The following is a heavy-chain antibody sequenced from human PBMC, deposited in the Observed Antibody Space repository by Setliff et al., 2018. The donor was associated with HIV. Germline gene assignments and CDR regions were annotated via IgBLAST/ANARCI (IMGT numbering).Heavy chain of an antibody. CDR3: ARSTTAD. Sequence: ASVKVSCKASGHPFSGYGISWVRQAPGQGLEWMGWISAYSGDTNYAQKFQGRLTMTTDTSTSTAYMELSRLRSDDTAVYYCARSTTADWGQGTMVTVSS. D-gene: IGHD4-17*01. V-gene: IGHV1-18*01. CDR1: GHPFSGYG. CDR2: ISAYSGDT. J-gene: IGHJ4*02.